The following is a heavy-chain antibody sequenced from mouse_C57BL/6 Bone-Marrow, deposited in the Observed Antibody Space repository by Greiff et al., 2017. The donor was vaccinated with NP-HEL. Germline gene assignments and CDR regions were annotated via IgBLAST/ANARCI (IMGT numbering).Heavy chain of an antibody. CDR1: WFSFTSSP. CDR2: LWTGGCP. Sequence: VQRVASGPGLVAPSQSLSITCTVSWFSFTSSPLSCFRHPPGPVLSCLGFLWTGGCPNFNSALKSRLSISKDNSKRQVLLKMNSLQTDDTARYYCASIYDGNLYAMDDWGQGTSVTVSS. D-gene: IGHD2-1*01. CDR3: ASIYDGNLYAMDD. V-gene: IGHV2-9-1*01. J-gene: IGHJ4*01.